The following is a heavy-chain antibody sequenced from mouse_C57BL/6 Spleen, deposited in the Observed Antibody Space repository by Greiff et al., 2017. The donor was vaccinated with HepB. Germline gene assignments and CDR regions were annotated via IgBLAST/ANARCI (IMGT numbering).Heavy chain of an antibody. CDR1: GFTFSDYG. CDR2: ISNLAYSI. D-gene: IGHD2-4*01. V-gene: IGHV5-15*01. Sequence: EVKVVESGGGLVQPGGSLKLSCAASGFTFSDYGMAWVRQAPRKGPEWVAFISNLAYSIYYADTVTGRFTISRENAKNTLNLEMSSLRSEDTAMYYCARYDYDAYFDYWGQGTTLTVSS. J-gene: IGHJ2*01. CDR3: ARYDYDAYFDY.